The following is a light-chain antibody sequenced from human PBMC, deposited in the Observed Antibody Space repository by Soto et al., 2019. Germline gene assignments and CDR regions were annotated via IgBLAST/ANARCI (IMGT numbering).Light chain of an antibody. CDR1: SSNIENNY. CDR3: GTWDSSLSAGV. J-gene: IGLJ2*01. CDR2: GSN. V-gene: IGLV1-51*01. Sequence: QSVLTQPPSVSAAPGQKVTISCSGSSSNIENNYVSWYQQLPGTAPKLLIYGSNKRPSGIPDRFSGSKSGTSATLGITGLQTGDEANYYCGTWDSSLSAGVFGGGTKLTVL.